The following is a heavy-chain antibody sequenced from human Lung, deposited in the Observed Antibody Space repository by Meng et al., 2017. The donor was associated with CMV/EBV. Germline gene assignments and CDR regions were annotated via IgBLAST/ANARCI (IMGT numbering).Heavy chain of an antibody. V-gene: IGHV4-59*01. Sequence: LSCTVSGDSITDYYWIWIRQPPGKAPQYIGDVFYTGSTTYNPSLKVRVIISLDSSKSQFSLKLSSVTAADTAVYYCARVQAGSFEYWGQGTLVTVSS. CDR3: ARVQAGSFEY. D-gene: IGHD6-19*01. CDR1: GDSITDYY. CDR2: VFYTGST. J-gene: IGHJ4*02.